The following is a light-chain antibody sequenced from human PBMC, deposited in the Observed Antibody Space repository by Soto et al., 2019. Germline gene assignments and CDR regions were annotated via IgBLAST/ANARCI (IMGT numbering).Light chain of an antibody. J-gene: IGLJ1*01. V-gene: IGLV2-11*01. CDR3: CSFAGSYSYV. CDR2: DVT. Sequence: QFVLTQPRSVSASPGQSVTISCTGTSSDVGRYDYVSWYQQHPGKAPKLIVYDVTERPSGVPDRFSGSKSGNTASLTISGLQAEDEADYSCCSFAGSYSYVFGTGTKVTVL. CDR1: SSDVGRYDY.